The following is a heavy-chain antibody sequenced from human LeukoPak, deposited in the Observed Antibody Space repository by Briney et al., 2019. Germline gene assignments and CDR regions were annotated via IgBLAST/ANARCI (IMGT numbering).Heavy chain of an antibody. V-gene: IGHV1-2*02. CDR2: INPNSGGT. CDR3: AREHSSSSGKVFDY. J-gene: IGHJ4*02. D-gene: IGHD6-6*01. CDR1: GYTFTGYY. Sequence: ASVKVSCKASGYTFTGYYMHWVRQAPGQGLEWMGWINPNSGGTNYAQKFQGRVTMTRDTSISTAYMELSRLRSDDAAVYYCAREHSSSSGKVFDYWGQGTLVTVSS.